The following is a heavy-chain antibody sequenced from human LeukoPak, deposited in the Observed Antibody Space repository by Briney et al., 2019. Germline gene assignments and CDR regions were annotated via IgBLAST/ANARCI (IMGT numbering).Heavy chain of an antibody. CDR1: GYTFTGYY. V-gene: IGHV1-2*02. CDR2: INYNSGGT. D-gene: IGHD3-10*01. Sequence: GASVKVSCKASGYTFTGYYMHWVRQAPGQGLEWMGWINYNSGGTNYAQRFQGRVTMTRDTSISTVYMELSRLRSDDTAVYYCARQSSTSGDVGLDHWGQGTLVTVSS. CDR3: ARQSSTSGDVGLDH. J-gene: IGHJ4*02.